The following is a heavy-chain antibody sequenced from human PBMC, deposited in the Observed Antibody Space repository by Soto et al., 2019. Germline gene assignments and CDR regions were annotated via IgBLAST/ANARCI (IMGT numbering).Heavy chain of an antibody. CDR2: IIPIFGTA. D-gene: IGHD1-7*01. CDR1: GGTFSIYA. V-gene: IGHV1-69*13. CDR3: ARARAITGTTDTEYYYYGMDV. Sequence: ASGRVSCKASGGTFSIYAIVWVRQAPIQGPACMGGIIPIFGTANYAQKFQRRVTITADESTSTAYMELSSLRSEDTAVYYCARARAITGTTDTEYYYYGMDVWVQGTTVTVS. J-gene: IGHJ6*02.